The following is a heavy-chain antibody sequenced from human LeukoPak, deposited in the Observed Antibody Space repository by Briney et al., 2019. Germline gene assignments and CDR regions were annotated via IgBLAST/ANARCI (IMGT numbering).Heavy chain of an antibody. Sequence: ASVKVSCKVSGYTLTELSMHWVRQAPGKGLEWMGGFDPEEGETIYAQKFQGRVTMTEDTSTDTAYMELSSLRSEDTAVYYCARDGWSYDYGDYGTDYWGQGTLVTVSS. V-gene: IGHV1-24*01. CDR2: FDPEEGET. J-gene: IGHJ4*02. D-gene: IGHD4-17*01. CDR1: GYTLTELS. CDR3: ARDGWSYDYGDYGTDY.